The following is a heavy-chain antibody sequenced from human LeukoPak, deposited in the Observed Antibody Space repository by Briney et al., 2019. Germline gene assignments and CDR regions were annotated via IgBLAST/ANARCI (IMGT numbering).Heavy chain of an antibody. CDR2: INHSGST. V-gene: IGHV4-34*01. J-gene: IGHJ4*02. CDR1: GGSFSGYY. D-gene: IGHD5-12*01. CDR3: ARGGYSGYDRLGY. Sequence: KPSETLSLTCAVYGGSFSGYYWSWIRQPPGKGLEWIGEINHSGSTNYNPSLKSRVTISVDTSKNQFSLKLSSVTAADTAVYYCARGGYSGYDRLGYWGQGTMVTVSS.